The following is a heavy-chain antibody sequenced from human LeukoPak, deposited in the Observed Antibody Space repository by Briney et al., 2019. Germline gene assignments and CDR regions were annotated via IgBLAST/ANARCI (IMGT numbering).Heavy chain of an antibody. CDR2: INTDGSST. CDR1: GFTFSSYW. CDR3: ARSSSGWHSDF. Sequence: GGSLRLSCAASGFTFSSYWMNWVRQAPGNGLVWVSRINTDGSSTSHADSVKGRFTISRDNAKNTLYPQMSSLRAEDTAPYYCARSSSGWHSDFWGLGTLVTVSP. J-gene: IGHJ4*02. V-gene: IGHV3-74*01. D-gene: IGHD6-19*01.